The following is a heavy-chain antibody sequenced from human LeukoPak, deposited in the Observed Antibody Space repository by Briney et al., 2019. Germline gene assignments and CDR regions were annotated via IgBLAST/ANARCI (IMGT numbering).Heavy chain of an antibody. V-gene: IGHV1-2*06. CDR2: INPNSGGK. J-gene: IGHJ4*02. CDR3: ARDYYDSSGYYYPKDY. Sequence: ASVTVSCKASGYTFTGYYMHWVRQAPGQGREWMGRINPNSGGKNYSQKFQGRVTITRDTSISKAYMELSRLRSDDTAVYYCARDYYDSSGYYYPKDYWGQGTLVTVSS. D-gene: IGHD3-22*01. CDR1: GYTFTGYY.